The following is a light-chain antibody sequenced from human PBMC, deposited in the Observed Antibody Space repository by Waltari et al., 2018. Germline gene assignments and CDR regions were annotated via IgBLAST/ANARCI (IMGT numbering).Light chain of an antibody. CDR3: AVWDDSLGGV. J-gene: IGLJ3*02. Sequence: QSVLTQPPSVSGTPGQRVTISCSGSNSNIGGNSVNWYQQVPGTAPKLLIYIDKLGPSGVPDRFSASKSGTSASLAITGLQSEDEADYYCAVWDDSLGGVFGGGTKLTVL. CDR2: IDK. CDR1: NSNIGGNS. V-gene: IGLV1-44*01.